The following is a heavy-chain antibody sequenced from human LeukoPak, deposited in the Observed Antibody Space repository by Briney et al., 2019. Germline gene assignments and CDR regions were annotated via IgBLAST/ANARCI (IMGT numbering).Heavy chain of an antibody. CDR2: ISSSSSYI. D-gene: IGHD3-22*01. J-gene: IGHJ4*02. Sequence: GGSLRLSCAASGFTFSSYSMNWVRQAPGKGLEWVSSISSSSSYIYYADSVKGRFTISRDNAKNSLYLQMNSLRAEDTAVYYCARDYYDSSGYYYFDYWGQGTLVTVTS. CDR3: ARDYYDSSGYYYFDY. CDR1: GFTFSSYS. V-gene: IGHV3-21*01.